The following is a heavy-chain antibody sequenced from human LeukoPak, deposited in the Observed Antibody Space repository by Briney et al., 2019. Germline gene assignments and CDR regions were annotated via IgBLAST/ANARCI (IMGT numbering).Heavy chain of an antibody. D-gene: IGHD2-21*01. CDR3: ATSAPYCGGDCYVLDY. V-gene: IGHV3-48*02. CDR2: ISSSSSTI. Sequence: GGSLRLSCAASGITFSSYSMNWVRQAARKGLECVSYISSSSSTIDYADSVKGRFTISRDNAKNSLYLQMNSLRDEDTAVYYCATSAPYCGGDCYVLDYWGQGTLVTVSS. CDR1: GITFSSYS. J-gene: IGHJ4*02.